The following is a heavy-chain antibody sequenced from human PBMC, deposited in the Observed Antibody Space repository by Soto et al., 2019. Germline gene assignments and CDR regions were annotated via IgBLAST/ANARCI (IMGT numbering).Heavy chain of an antibody. CDR2: ISGSGGTT. D-gene: IGHD3-22*01. CDR1: GFTFSGQA. CDR3: AKIYYHSSGFYTGQYYFDS. J-gene: IGHJ4*02. V-gene: IGHV3-23*01. Sequence: GGSLRLSCAASGFTFSGQAMSWVRQAPGKGLEWVSVISGSGGTTYYADSVKGRFTVSRDNSKNSLYLQMSSLSAQETAIYYCAKIYYHSSGFYTGQYYFDSWGQGTLVTVSS.